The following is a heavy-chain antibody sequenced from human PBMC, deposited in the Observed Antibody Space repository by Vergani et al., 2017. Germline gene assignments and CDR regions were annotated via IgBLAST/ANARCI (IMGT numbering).Heavy chain of an antibody. CDR3: TRHGRSGWAGYFQH. Sequence: QLQLQESGPGLVKPSETLSLTCTVSGVPIRSNSYYLGRIRQPPGKGLGWIGTIYYTGNTYYNQAHKSRLTISVDTSKNQFSLNLTSVTAADTAVYYCTRHGRSGWAGYFQHWGQGTLVTASS. D-gene: IGHD6-19*01. CDR1: GVPIRSNSYY. CDR2: IYYTGNT. V-gene: IGHV4-39*01. J-gene: IGHJ1*01.